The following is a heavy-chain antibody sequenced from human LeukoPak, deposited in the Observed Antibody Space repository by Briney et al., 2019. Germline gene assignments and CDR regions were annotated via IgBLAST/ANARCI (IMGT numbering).Heavy chain of an antibody. Sequence: SETLSLTCTVSGGSIRGYYCSWVRQTPGKGLEWLGYVYDSGSTNYTPSLKSRATMSMDTSKNQFSLHLRSVTAADTAVYYCVRHEGIGDSGNYYFHSWGQGALVTVSS. D-gene: IGHD5-12*01. CDR3: VRHEGIGDSGNYYFHS. J-gene: IGHJ4*02. CDR1: GGSIRGYY. CDR2: VYDSGST. V-gene: IGHV4-59*08.